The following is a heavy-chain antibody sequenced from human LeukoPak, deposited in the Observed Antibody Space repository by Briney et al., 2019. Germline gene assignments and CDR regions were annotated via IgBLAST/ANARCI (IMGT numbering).Heavy chain of an antibody. CDR3: ARKYDSGWYDY. CDR2: IYYSGST. Sequence: PSETLSLTCTVSGGSISSGGYYWSWIRQHPGTGLEWIGYIYYSGSTYYNPSLKSRVTISVDTSKNQFSLKLSSVTAADTAVYYCARKYDSGWYDYWGQGILVTVSS. J-gene: IGHJ4*02. V-gene: IGHV4-31*03. D-gene: IGHD6-19*01. CDR1: GGSISSGGYY.